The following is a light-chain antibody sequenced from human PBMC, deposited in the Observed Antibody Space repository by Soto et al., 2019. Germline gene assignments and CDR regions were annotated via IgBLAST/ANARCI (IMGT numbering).Light chain of an antibody. CDR1: QGISSY. J-gene: IGKJ5*01. CDR3: QQYYSYQIT. V-gene: IGKV1-8*01. Sequence: AIRMTQSPSSVSASTGDRVTITCRASQGISSYLAWYQQKPGKAPKLLIYAASTLQSGVPSRFSGSGSGTDFTLTISCLQSEDFATYYCQQYYSYQITFGQGTRLEIK. CDR2: AAS.